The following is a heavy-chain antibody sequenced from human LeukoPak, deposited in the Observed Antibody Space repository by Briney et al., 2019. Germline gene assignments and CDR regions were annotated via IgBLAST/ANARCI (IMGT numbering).Heavy chain of an antibody. Sequence: ASVKVSCEASGYTFTSYDINWVRQATGQGLEWMGWMNPNSGNTGYAQKFQGRVTMTTDTSTSTAYMELRSLRSDDTAVYYCARDLNDIAAAGINWFDPWGQGTLVTVSS. CDR3: ARDLNDIAAAGINWFDP. J-gene: IGHJ5*02. V-gene: IGHV1-8*01. CDR2: MNPNSGNT. D-gene: IGHD6-13*01. CDR1: GYTFTSYD.